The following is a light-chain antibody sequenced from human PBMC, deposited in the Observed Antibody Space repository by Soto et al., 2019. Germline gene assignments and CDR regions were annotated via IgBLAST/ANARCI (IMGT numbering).Light chain of an antibody. CDR3: SSYSSSSTLFV. J-gene: IGLJ1*01. CDR1: SGDIGGYDY. CDR2: EVT. V-gene: IGLV2-8*01. Sequence: QSVLTQPPSASGSPGQSVTISCTGTSGDIGGYDYVSWYQQHPGKAPKLMIYEVTKRPLGVPDRFSGSKSGNTASLTVSGLQAEDEADYFCSSYSSSSTLFVFGTGTKVTVL.